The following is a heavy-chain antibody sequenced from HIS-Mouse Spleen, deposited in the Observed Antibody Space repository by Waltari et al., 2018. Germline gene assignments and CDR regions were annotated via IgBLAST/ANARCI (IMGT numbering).Heavy chain of an antibody. J-gene: IGHJ4*02. D-gene: IGHD3-10*01. Sequence: VQLVESGRGWNQSGGSLGPSCACPGFTLSSHKVSWCRRAPGKGLDWVSVIYMVVRTYYAYSVKGRFTISRDNSKNTLYLQMNSLRAEDTAVYYCARHYYYGSGSYYFDYWGQGTLVTVSS. CDR3: ARHYYYGSGSYYFDY. CDR1: GFTLSSHK. V-gene: IGHV3-53*01. CDR2: IYMVVRT.